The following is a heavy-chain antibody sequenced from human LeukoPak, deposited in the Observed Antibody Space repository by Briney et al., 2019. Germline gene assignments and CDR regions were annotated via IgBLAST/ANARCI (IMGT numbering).Heavy chain of an antibody. V-gene: IGHV3-11*01. CDR2: ISSSGSTI. CDR3: ASHISGYVTDY. D-gene: IGHD5-12*01. Sequence: GGSLRLSCAASGFTFSDYHVSWIRQAPGKGLEWVSYISSSGSTIYYADSVKGRFTISRDNAKNSLYLQMNSLRAEDTAVYYCASHISGYVTDYWGQGTLVTVSS. CDR1: GFTFSDYH. J-gene: IGHJ4*02.